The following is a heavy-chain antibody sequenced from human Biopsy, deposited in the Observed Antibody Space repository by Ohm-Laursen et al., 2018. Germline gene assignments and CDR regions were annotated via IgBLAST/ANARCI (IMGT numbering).Heavy chain of an antibody. J-gene: IGHJ5*02. CDR1: GVTLSGYS. Sequence: SLRLSCAASGVTLSGYSMNWVRQAPGKGLEWVSSISASSSYIYYADSVKGRFTVSKENGKNSLYLHMNSLRAEDTAVYYCATEGGPAGIGGHWLDPWGQGTLVTVSS. D-gene: IGHD6-13*01. CDR3: ATEGGPAGIGGHWLDP. CDR2: ISASSSYI. V-gene: IGHV3-21*01.